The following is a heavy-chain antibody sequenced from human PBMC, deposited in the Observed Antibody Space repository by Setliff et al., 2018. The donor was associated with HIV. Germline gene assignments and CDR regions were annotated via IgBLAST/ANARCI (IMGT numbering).Heavy chain of an antibody. D-gene: IGHD1-1*01. V-gene: IGHV1-2*02. J-gene: IGHJ4*02. CDR1: GDTLSDYY. CDR2: INPDSGGT. Sequence: GASVKVSCKASGDTLSDYYIHWVRQAPGQGLEWMGWINPDSGGTNYAQKFQGRVTMTRDTSLNTDYMEVRSLRSDDTAVYYCARQLSNSLESWGQGTLVTVSS. CDR3: ARQLSNSLES.